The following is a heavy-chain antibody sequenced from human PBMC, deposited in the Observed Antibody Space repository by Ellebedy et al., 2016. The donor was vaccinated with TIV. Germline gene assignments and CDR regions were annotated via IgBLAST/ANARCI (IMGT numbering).Heavy chain of an antibody. CDR3: ARGYSRPPAATYYYYYGMDV. Sequence: ASVKVSCKASGYTFTSYYMHWVRQAPGQGLEWMGIINPSGGSTSYAQKFQGRVTMTTDTSTSTAYMELRSLRSDDTAVYYCARGYSRPPAATYYYYYGMDVWGQGTTVTVSS. CDR1: GYTFTSYY. D-gene: IGHD2-2*01. CDR2: INPSGGST. J-gene: IGHJ6*02. V-gene: IGHV1-46*01.